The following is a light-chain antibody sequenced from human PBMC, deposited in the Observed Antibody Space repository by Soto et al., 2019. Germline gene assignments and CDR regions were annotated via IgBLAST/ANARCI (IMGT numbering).Light chain of an antibody. V-gene: IGLV2-14*03. CDR1: SSDVGAYDF. CDR2: EVR. J-gene: IGLJ1*01. CDR3: SSYTTRSTRV. Sequence: QSALTQPASVSGSPGQSITISCTGTSSDVGAYDFVSWYQQHPDKAPKLMIYEVRYRPSGVSNRFSGSKSVNTATLTISGLQAEDEGDYYCSSYTTRSTRVFGTGTKVXVL.